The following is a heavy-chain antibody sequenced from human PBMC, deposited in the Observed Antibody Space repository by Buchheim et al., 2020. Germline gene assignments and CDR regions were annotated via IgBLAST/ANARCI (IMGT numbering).Heavy chain of an antibody. CDR1: GYTFSNYA. V-gene: IGHV3-30-3*01. CDR3: ASRDPTNSHYGMDV. D-gene: IGHD2-8*01. Sequence: QVQLVESGGGVVQPGRSLRLSCVASGYTFSNYAVHWVRQAPGKGLEWVAVIGHDGTFQYFADSVRGRFTISRDNSKSTLYLEMNGLGPDDTAVYYCASRDPTNSHYGMDVWGQG. J-gene: IGHJ6*02. CDR2: IGHDGTFQ.